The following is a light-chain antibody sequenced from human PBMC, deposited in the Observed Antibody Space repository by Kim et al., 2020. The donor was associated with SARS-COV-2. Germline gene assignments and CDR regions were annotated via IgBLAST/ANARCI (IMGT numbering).Light chain of an antibody. V-gene: IGKV3-20*01. Sequence: EIVLTQSPATLSLSPGERATLSCRASQSVSSSNLAWYQQKPGQAPRLLFYGASSRATGIPDRFSGSGSGTDFTLTITRLEPEDFAVYYCQQYGTSPITFGQGTRLEIK. CDR3: QQYGTSPIT. J-gene: IGKJ5*01. CDR2: GAS. CDR1: QSVSSSN.